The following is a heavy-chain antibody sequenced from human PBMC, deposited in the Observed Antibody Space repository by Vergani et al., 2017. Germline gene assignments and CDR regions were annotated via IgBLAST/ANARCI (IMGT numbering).Heavy chain of an antibody. CDR2: IYHSGSP. V-gene: IGHV4-30-2*01. J-gene: IGHJ5*02. D-gene: IGHD2-15*01. CDR3: SRDNLDCRGGSCSNGVDP. CDR1: GGSISSGGYS. Sequence: QLQLQESGSGLVKTSQTLSLTCAVSGGSISSGGYSWSWIRQPPGKGLEWIGYIYHSGSPYYNPSPKSRVTISVDRSKNQFSLKLSSVTAAGTAVYYCSRDNLDCRGGSCSNGVDPWGQGTLVTVSS.